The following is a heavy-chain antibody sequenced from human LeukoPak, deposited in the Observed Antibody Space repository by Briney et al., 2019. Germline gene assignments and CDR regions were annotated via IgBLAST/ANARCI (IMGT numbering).Heavy chain of an antibody. Sequence: ASVKVSCKASGYTFTSYGISWVRQAPGQGLEWMGWINPNSGGTNYAQKFQGRVTMTRDTSISTAYMELSRLRSDDTAVYYCARDQGIAVAGLFDYWGQGTLVTVSS. CDR2: INPNSGGT. V-gene: IGHV1-2*02. CDR3: ARDQGIAVAGLFDY. CDR1: GYTFTSYG. D-gene: IGHD6-19*01. J-gene: IGHJ4*02.